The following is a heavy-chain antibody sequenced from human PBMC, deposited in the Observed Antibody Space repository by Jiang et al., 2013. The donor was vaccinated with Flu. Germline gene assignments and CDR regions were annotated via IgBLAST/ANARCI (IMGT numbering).Heavy chain of an antibody. CDR1: GGTLSSYT. Sequence: SGAEVKKPGSSVKVSCKASGGTLSSYTFSWVRQAPGQGLEWMGRIIPMLGITNYAQKFQGRVTITADNSLNTAYMELSSLRSEDTAVYYCARLVDAALAIDSWGQGTLV. J-gene: IGHJ4*02. CDR3: ARLVDAALAIDS. V-gene: IGHV1-69*04. CDR2: IIPMLGIT. D-gene: IGHD5-18*01.